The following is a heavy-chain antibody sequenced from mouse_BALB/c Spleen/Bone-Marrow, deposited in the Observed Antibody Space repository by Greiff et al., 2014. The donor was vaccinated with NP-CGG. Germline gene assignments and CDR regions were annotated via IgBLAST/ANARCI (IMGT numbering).Heavy chain of an antibody. CDR2: IHPNSGNT. J-gene: IGHJ1*01. V-gene: IGHV1S130*01. CDR3: ARSYRFWYFDV. D-gene: IGHD2-14*01. Sequence: QVQLQQSGSVLVRPGTSVNLSCKASGFTFTSSWMHWAKQRPGQGLEWIGDIHPNSGNTYYNEKFKGKATLTVDSSSSAAYVDLSSLTSEDSAAYFCARSYRFWYFDVWGAGTTVTVSS. CDR1: GFTFTSSW.